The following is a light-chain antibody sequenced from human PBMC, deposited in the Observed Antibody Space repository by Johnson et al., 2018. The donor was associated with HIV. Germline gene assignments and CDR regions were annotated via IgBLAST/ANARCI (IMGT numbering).Light chain of an antibody. CDR2: DTI. CDR1: SSNIGNNY. V-gene: IGLV1-51*01. Sequence: QSMLTQPPSVSAAPGQKVTISCSGSSSNIGNNYVSWYQQLPGTAPRLVIYDTIKRPSGIPDRFSGSKSGTSATLGITGLQTGDEADYYCGTWDSSLSVAYVFGTGTKVTVL. J-gene: IGLJ1*01. CDR3: GTWDSSLSVAYV.